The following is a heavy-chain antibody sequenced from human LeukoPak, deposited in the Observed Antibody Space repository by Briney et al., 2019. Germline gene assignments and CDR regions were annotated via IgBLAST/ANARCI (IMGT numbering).Heavy chain of an antibody. D-gene: IGHD6-13*01. V-gene: IGHV4-30-4*01. CDR2: IYYSGIT. J-gene: IGHJ3*02. Sequence: PSQTLSLTCTVSGGSISSGDYYWSWIRQPPGKGLEWIGYIYYSGITYYNPSLKSRVTISVDTSKNQFSLKLSSVTAADTAVYYCARDPKNGYSSSWYFGVGDAFDIWGQGTMVTVSS. CDR1: GGSISSGDYY. CDR3: ARDPKNGYSSSWYFGVGDAFDI.